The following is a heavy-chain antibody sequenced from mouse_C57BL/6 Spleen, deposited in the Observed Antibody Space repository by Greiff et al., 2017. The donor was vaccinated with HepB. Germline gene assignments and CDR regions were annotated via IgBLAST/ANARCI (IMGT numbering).Heavy chain of an antibody. D-gene: IGHD4-1*01. V-gene: IGHV5-9-1*02. J-gene: IGHJ2*01. CDR2: ISSGGDYI. CDR1: GFTFSSYA. Sequence: DVMLVESGEGLVKPGGSLKLSCAASGFTFSSYAMSWVRQTPEKRLEWVAYISSGGDYIYYADTVKGRFTISRDNARNTLYLQMSSLKSEDTAMYYCTRGWNWEGFDYWGQGTTLTVSS. CDR3: TRGWNWEGFDY.